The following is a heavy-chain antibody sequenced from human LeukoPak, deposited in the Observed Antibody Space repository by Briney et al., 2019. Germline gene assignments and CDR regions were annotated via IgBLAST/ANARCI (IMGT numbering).Heavy chain of an antibody. J-gene: IGHJ4*02. Sequence: SETLSLTCTVSGGSISSSSYYWGWIRQPPGKGLEWIGEIYHSGSTNYNPSLKSRVTISVDKSKNQFSLKLSSVTAADTAVYYCARRGYSYGLDYWGQGTLVTVSS. CDR3: ARRGYSYGLDY. CDR1: GGSISSSSYY. V-gene: IGHV4-39*07. D-gene: IGHD5-18*01. CDR2: IYHSGST.